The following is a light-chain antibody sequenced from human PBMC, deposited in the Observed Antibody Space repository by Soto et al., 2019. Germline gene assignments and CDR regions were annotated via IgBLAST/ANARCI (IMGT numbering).Light chain of an antibody. CDR1: QSLLYSSNNKNY. Sequence: DVVMTQSPDSLTVSLGEGATIHCRSSQSLLYSSNNKNYLAWYQQKPGQPPKLLIYWASTRESGVPDRFSGSGSGTYFTLTISSLQAEDVAVYYCQQYYSTPWTFGQGTKVEIK. CDR3: QQYYSTPWT. J-gene: IGKJ1*01. V-gene: IGKV4-1*01. CDR2: WAS.